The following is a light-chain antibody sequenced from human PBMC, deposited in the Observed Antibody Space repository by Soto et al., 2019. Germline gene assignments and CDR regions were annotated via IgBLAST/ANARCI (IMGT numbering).Light chain of an antibody. Sequence: QSVLTQPRSVSGSPGQSVTISCTGTNTDFDNFNYVSWYQQHPGKAPKVMIYDVNKRPSGVPDRFSGSKSGNTASLTISGLQAEDEADYYCCSYPGSHTWVFGGGTKLTVL. V-gene: IGLV2-11*01. CDR3: CSYPGSHTWV. CDR1: NTDFDNFNY. CDR2: DVN. J-gene: IGLJ3*02.